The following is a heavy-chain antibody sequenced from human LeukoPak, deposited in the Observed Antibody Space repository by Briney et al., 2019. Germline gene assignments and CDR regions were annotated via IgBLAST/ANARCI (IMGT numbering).Heavy chain of an antibody. Sequence: GGSLRLSCAASGFTVSSNYMSWVRQAPGKGLEWVSVIYSGGSTYYADSVKGRFTISRDNSKSTLYLQMNSLRAEDTAVYYCARALMAVGAENRGDYWGQGTLVTVSS. CDR1: GFTVSSNY. CDR3: ARALMAVGAENRGDY. J-gene: IGHJ4*02. CDR2: IYSGGST. D-gene: IGHD1-26*01. V-gene: IGHV3-53*01.